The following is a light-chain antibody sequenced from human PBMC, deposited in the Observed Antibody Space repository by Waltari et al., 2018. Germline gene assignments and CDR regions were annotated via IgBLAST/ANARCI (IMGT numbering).Light chain of an antibody. CDR2: DVN. CDR1: SADVGGYNL. J-gene: IGLJ2*01. CDR3: CSYGGVNTLGVL. V-gene: IGLV2-23*02. Sequence: QSALTQPASVSGSPGQSITITCPGSSADVGGYNLVSWYQHHPGPAPRLLIYDVNERPSGIPSRFSGSKSGNTASLTISGLQIEDEADYYCCSYGGVNTLGVLFGGGSKLTV.